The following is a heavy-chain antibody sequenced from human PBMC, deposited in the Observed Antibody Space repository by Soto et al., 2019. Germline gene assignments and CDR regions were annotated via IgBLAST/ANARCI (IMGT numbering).Heavy chain of an antibody. D-gene: IGHD3-3*01. CDR1: GGSISSYY. Sequence: SETLSLTCTVSGGSISSYYWSWIRQPPGKGLEWIGYIYYSGSTNYNPSLKSRVTISVDTSKNQFSLKLSSVTAADTAVYYCAGTPDFWSGYYTDWYYWGQGTLVTVSS. V-gene: IGHV4-59*01. CDR2: IYYSGST. CDR3: AGTPDFWSGYYTDWYY. J-gene: IGHJ4*02.